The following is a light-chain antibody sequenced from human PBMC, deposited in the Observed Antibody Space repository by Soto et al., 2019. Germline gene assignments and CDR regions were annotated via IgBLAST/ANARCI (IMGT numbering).Light chain of an antibody. Sequence: QYALTQPASVSGSPGQSITISCTGTSSDVGGYNYVSWYQQHPGKAPKLMIYDVSKRPSGVSNRFSGSKSGNTSSLTISGLQAEDEADYYCSSYTSSSTLEVFGGGTKLTVL. CDR2: DVS. J-gene: IGLJ2*01. CDR3: SSYTSSSTLEV. CDR1: SSDVGGYNY. V-gene: IGLV2-14*01.